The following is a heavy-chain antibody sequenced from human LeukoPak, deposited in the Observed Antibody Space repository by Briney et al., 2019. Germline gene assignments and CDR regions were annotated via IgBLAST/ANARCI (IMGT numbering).Heavy chain of an antibody. J-gene: IGHJ5*02. CDR3: ARGYYDSGGYT. CDR2: IYTSGST. D-gene: IGHD3-22*01. CDR1: GGSISSYY. V-gene: IGHV4-4*09. Sequence: SETLSLTCTVSGGSISSYYWSWIRQPPGKGLEWIGYIYTSGSTNYNPSLKSRVTISVDTSKNQFPLKLSSVTAADTAVYYCARGYYDSGGYTWGQGTLVTVSS.